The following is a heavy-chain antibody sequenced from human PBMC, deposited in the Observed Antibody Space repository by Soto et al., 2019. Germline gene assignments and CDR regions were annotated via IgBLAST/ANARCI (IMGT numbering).Heavy chain of an antibody. V-gene: IGHV1-8*01. Sequence: ASVKVSCKASGYTFTSYDINWVRQATGQGLEWMGWMNPNSGNTGYAQKFQGRVTMTRNTSISTAYMELSSLRSEDTAVYYCARGVQRLFWFDPWGQGTLVTVSS. J-gene: IGHJ5*02. D-gene: IGHD3-16*01. CDR2: MNPNSGNT. CDR1: GYTFTSYD. CDR3: ARGVQRLFWFDP.